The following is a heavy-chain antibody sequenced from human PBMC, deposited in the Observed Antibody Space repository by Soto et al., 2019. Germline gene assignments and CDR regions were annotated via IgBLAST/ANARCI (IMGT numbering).Heavy chain of an antibody. Sequence: QVQLVQSGAEVKKPGASVKVSCKASGYTFTSYDINWLRQATGQGLEWMGWMNPNSGNTDYAQKFQGRVTMTRNTSISTAYMELSSLRSEDTAVYYCARRGYSSSWYSYYYYGMDVWGQGTTVTVSS. D-gene: IGHD6-13*01. CDR2: MNPNSGNT. V-gene: IGHV1-8*01. CDR1: GYTFTSYD. CDR3: ARRGYSSSWYSYYYYGMDV. J-gene: IGHJ6*02.